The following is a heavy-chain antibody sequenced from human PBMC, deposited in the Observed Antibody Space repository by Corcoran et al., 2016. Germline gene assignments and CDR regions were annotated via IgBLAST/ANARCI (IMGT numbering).Heavy chain of an antibody. J-gene: IGHJ6*02. V-gene: IGHV1-58*01. D-gene: IGHD7-27*01. CDR1: GFTFTSSA. CDR3: AAATGGEGYYYGMDV. CDR2: IVVGSGNT. Sequence: QMQLVQSGPEVKKPGTSVKVSCKASGFTFTSSAVQWVRQARGQRLEWIGWIVVGSGNTNYAQKFQERVTITRDMSTRTAYMELSSLRSEDTAVYYCAAATGGEGYYYGMDVWGQGTTVTVSS.